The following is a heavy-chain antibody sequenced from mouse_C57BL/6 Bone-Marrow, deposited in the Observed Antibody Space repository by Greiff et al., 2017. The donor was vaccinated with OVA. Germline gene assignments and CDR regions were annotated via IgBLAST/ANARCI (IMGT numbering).Heavy chain of an antibody. D-gene: IGHD1-1*01. Sequence: EVQLQQSGPELVKPGASVKISCKASGYSFTDYNMNWVKQSNGKSLEWIGVINPNYGTTSYNQKFKGKATLPVDQSSSTAYMQLNSLTSEYSAVYYGARSVRDYGSRPAWFAYWGQGTLVTVSA. CDR3: ARSVRDYGSRPAWFAY. J-gene: IGHJ3*01. CDR1: GYSFTDYN. V-gene: IGHV1-39*01. CDR2: INPNYGTT.